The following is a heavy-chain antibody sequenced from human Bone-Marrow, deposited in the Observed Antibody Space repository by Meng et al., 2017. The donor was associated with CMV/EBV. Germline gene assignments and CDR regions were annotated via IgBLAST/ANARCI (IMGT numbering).Heavy chain of an antibody. Sequence: SETLSLTCTVSGASVSSYYWSWIRQPPGKGLEWIGSIYYSGSTYYNPSLKSRVTISVDTSKNQFSLKLSSVTAADTAVYYCTRLSDYSSSSWFTYWGQGTLVTVYS. D-gene: IGHD6-6*01. J-gene: IGHJ4*02. CDR2: IYYSGST. CDR3: TRLSDYSSSSWFTY. V-gene: IGHV4-59*08. CDR1: GASVSSYY.